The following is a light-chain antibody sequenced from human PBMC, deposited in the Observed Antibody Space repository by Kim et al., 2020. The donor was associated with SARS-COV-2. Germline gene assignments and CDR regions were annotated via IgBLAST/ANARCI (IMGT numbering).Light chain of an antibody. CDR2: DVT. V-gene: IGLV2-11*01. CDR3: CSYAGSEV. CDR1: SSDVGSYNY. Sequence: QSALTQPRSVSGSPGQSVTISCTGTSSDVGSYNYVSWYQQHPGKAPKLIIYDVTKRPSGVPDRFSGSKSGNTASLTISGLQAEDEADYYCCSYAGSEVFGGGTQLTVL. J-gene: IGLJ2*01.